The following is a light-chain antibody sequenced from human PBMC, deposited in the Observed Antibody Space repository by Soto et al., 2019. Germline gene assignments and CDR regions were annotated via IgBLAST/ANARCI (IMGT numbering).Light chain of an antibody. Sequence: IVWTQSPGTLSLSPGERATLSCRASQSVSSSYLAWYQQKPGQAPRLLIYGASSRATGIPDRFSGSGSGTDFPLTISRLEPEDFAVYYCQQYGSTPTTFGQGTKVDIK. CDR1: QSVSSSY. CDR2: GAS. CDR3: QQYGSTPTT. V-gene: IGKV3-20*01. J-gene: IGKJ1*01.